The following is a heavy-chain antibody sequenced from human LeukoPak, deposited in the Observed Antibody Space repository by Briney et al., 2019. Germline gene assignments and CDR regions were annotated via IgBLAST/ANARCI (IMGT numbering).Heavy chain of an antibody. CDR3: ARDLRAVVVPAAIGGNNWFDP. Sequence: ASVKVSFKASGYTFTSYGISWVRQAPGQGLEWMGWISAYNGNTNYAQKLQGRVTMTTDTSTSTAYMELRILRSDDTAVYYCARDLRAVVVPAAIGGNNWFDPWGQGTLVTVSS. D-gene: IGHD2-2*02. V-gene: IGHV1-18*01. CDR1: GYTFTSYG. CDR2: ISAYNGNT. J-gene: IGHJ5*02.